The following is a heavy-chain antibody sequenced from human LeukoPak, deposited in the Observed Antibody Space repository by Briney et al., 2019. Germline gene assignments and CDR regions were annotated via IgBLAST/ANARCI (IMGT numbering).Heavy chain of an antibody. D-gene: IGHD1-14*01. CDR2: IAYDGSRA. Sequence: GGSLRLSCAGSGFTFGGYGMHWFRQTPGKGLEWVAVIAYDGSRAFYADSVKGRFTISRENSKNTMSVQMDDLRAEDTAVYYCTRYNNDHFDYWGQGTLVTVSS. V-gene: IGHV3-33*01. CDR1: GFTFGGYG. J-gene: IGHJ4*02. CDR3: TRYNNDHFDY.